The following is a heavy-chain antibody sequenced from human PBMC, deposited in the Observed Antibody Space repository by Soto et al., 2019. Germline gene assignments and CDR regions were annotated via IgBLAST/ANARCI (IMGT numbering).Heavy chain of an antibody. CDR2: ISNRGDT. CDR3: AREPRYCRGGSCSITGDAFDI. V-gene: IGHV3-66*01. D-gene: IGHD2-15*01. J-gene: IGHJ3*02. Sequence: EVQLVESGGGLVQPGGSLRLSCTASGFIVSDTYMNWVRQAPGKGLEWVSVISNRGDTHYADSVRGRFSLSRDIADNTLHLQMKKLRVEDTAVYYCAREPRYCRGGSCSITGDAFDIWGQGTMVTVSS. CDR1: GFIVSDTY.